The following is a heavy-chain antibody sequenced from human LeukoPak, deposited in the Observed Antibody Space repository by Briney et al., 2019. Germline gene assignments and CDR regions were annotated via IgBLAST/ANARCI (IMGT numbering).Heavy chain of an antibody. CDR3: ARDMIIMVQGVPYGVDV. V-gene: IGHV1-2*06. D-gene: IGHD3-10*01. J-gene: IGHJ6*02. CDR1: GYTFTDYY. CDR2: INPNSGGT. Sequence: ASVNVSCKASGYTFTDYYMHWVRQAPGEGLEWMERINPNSGGTNYAQKFQGRVTMTRDTSISTAYMELNRLSSDDTAVYYCARDMIIMVQGVPYGVDVWGQGTPVTVSS.